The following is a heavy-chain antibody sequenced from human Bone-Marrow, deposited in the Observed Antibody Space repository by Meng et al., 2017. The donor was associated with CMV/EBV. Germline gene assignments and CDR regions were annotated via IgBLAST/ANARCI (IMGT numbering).Heavy chain of an antibody. CDR2: ISSSSSTI. CDR3: AKDASGGGYFDY. Sequence: GESLKISCAASGFTFSSYSMNWIRQAPGKGLEWVSYISSSSSTIYYSDSVKGRFTISRDNSKNTLYLQMNSLRAEDTAVYYCAKDASGGGYFDYWGQGTPVTFAS. V-gene: IGHV3-48*01. J-gene: IGHJ4*02. D-gene: IGHD3-10*01. CDR1: GFTFSSYS.